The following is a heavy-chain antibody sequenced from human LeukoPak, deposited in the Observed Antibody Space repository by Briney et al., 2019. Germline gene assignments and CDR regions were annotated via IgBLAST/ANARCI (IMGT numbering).Heavy chain of an antibody. CDR3: ARGIGYCRSANCYGSGDY. Sequence: SETLSLTCSVSGGSISSVDYHWSWIRQPPGKGLEWIGYIYPSGRTYYNPSLTSRVTISVDTSENQFSLKLTSVTTADTAVYYCARGIGYCRSANCYGSGDYWGQGTLVTVSS. D-gene: IGHD2-15*01. CDR1: GGSISSVDYH. J-gene: IGHJ4*02. CDR2: IYPSGRT. V-gene: IGHV4-30-4*01.